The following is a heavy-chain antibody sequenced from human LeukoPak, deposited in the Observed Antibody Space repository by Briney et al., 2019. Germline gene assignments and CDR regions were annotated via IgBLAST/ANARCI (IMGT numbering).Heavy chain of an antibody. CDR2: ISESSDRT. CDR3: ARDGPYPPYWYFDL. CDR1: GFTFSSYD. J-gene: IGHJ2*01. Sequence: GGSLRLSCAASGFTFSSYDMNWVRQAPGKGLEWVSAISESSDRTYYADSVKGRFTISRDNSKNTLYLQMNSLRAEDTAVYYCARDGPYPPYWYFDLWGRGTLVTVSS. V-gene: IGHV3-23*01.